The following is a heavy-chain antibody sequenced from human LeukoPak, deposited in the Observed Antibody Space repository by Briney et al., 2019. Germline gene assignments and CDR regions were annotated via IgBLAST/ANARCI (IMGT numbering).Heavy chain of an antibody. V-gene: IGHV1-2*02. CDR1: GYTFTGYY. J-gene: IGHJ4*02. D-gene: IGHD3-22*01. CDR2: INPNSGGT. Sequence: GASVKVSCKASGYTFTGYYMHWVRQAPGQGLEWMGWINPNSGGTNYAQKFQGRVTMTRDTSISTAYMELSRLRSDDTAVYYCASRNRPSYYYDSSGYYWDYWGQGTLVTVFS. CDR3: ASRNRPSYYYDSSGYYWDY.